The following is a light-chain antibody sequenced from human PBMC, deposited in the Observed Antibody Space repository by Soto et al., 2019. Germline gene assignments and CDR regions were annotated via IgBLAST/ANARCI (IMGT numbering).Light chain of an antibody. CDR1: QSVSSY. V-gene: IGKV3-11*01. CDR2: DAS. Sequence: EIVLTQSPATLSFSPGERATRSGRASQSVSSYLAWYQQKPGQAPRLLIYDASNRATGIPARFSGSGSGTDFTLTISSLEPEDFAVYYCQQRSNWITFGQGTRLEIK. CDR3: QQRSNWIT. J-gene: IGKJ5*01.